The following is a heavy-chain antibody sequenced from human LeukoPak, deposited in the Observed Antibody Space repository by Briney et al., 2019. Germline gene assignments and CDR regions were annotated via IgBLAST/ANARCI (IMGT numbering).Heavy chain of an antibody. CDR2: IYYSGST. V-gene: IGHV4-39*01. Sequence: SETLSLTCTVSGGSISNNNYYWAWIRQPPGKGLECIGSIYYSGSTYYNPSLKSQVTISVDTSKNQFSLKLSSVTAADTAVYYCARIYGDYVGAEYFQHWGQGTLVTVSS. D-gene: IGHD4-17*01. CDR3: ARIYGDYVGAEYFQH. J-gene: IGHJ1*01. CDR1: GGSISNNNYY.